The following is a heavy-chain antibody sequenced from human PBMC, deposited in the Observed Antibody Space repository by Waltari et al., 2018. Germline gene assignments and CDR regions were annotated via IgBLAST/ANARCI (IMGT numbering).Heavy chain of an antibody. V-gene: IGHV3-7*01. CDR3: AMGDLSFKFDT. CDR2: INQDGREK. CDR1: GLTFTPYW. J-gene: IGHJ5*02. D-gene: IGHD3-16*01. Sequence: EVQLVESGGGLVQPGGSLRLSCAASGLTFTPYWMNWVRQAPGKGLEWVANINQDGREKFYVDSVKGRFSISRDNAKNSLYLQMNSLRAEDTAVYYCAMGDLSFKFDTWGQGTLVTVSS.